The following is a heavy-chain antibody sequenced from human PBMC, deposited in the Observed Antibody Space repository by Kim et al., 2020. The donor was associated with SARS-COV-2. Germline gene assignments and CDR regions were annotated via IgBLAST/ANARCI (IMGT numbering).Heavy chain of an antibody. J-gene: IGHJ4*02. D-gene: IGHD2-2*01. CDR3: ARAEDCSSTSCYASSFDY. V-gene: IGHV1-46*01. Sequence: QGRVTMTRDTSTSTVYMELSSLRSEDTAVYYCARAEDCSSTSCYASSFDYWGQGTLVTVSS.